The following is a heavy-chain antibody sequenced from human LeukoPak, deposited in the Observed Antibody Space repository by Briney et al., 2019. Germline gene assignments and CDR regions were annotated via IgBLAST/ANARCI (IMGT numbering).Heavy chain of an antibody. D-gene: IGHD6-19*01. CDR2: ISSSGGTI. V-gene: IGHV3-11*01. CDR3: ARGPVSSSGFFGY. Sequence: GGSLRPSCAASGFTFSDYHMSWIRQVPGKGLEWVSYISSSGGTISYADSVKGRFTISRDNAKNSLYLQLNSLRAEDTAVYYCARGPVSSSGFFGYWGQGTLVTVSS. J-gene: IGHJ4*02. CDR1: GFTFSDYH.